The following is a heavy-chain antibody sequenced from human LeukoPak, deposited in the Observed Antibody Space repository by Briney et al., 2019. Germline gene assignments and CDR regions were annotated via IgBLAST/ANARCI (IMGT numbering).Heavy chain of an antibody. D-gene: IGHD4-17*01. V-gene: IGHV4-59*01. CDR2: INYAGTT. CDR3: ARVSVRYGDYYFDH. J-gene: IGHJ4*02. Sequence: SETLSLTCTVSGGTITTYYWSWIRQPPGKGLEWIAYINYAGTTNYNPSLKSRVTISLDTSKNQFSLNLSSVTAADTAVYYCARVSVRYGDYYFDHWGQGTLVRVSS. CDR1: GGTITTYY.